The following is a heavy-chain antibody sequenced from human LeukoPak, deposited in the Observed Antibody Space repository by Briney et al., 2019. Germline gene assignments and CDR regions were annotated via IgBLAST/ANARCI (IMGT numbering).Heavy chain of an antibody. Sequence: SVKVSCKASGGTFSSYAISWVRQAPGQGLEWMGGIIPIFGTANYAQKFQGRVTITADESTSTAYMELSSLRSEDTAVYYCARDRRDFWSGYYRSYYFDYWAREPWSPSPQ. J-gene: IGHJ4*02. CDR2: IIPIFGTA. D-gene: IGHD3-3*01. CDR1: GGTFSSYA. CDR3: ARDRRDFWSGYYRSYYFDY. V-gene: IGHV1-69*13.